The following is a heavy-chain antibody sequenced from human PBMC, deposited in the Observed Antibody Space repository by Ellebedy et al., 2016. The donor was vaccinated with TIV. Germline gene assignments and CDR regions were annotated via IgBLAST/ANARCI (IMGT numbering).Heavy chain of an antibody. V-gene: IGHV4-59*08. J-gene: IGHJ2*01. CDR3: ASARAAPAPDWYFDL. CDR2: IYYSGST. CDR1: GGSISSYY. Sequence: SETLFLTCTVSGGSISSYYWSWIRQPPGKGLEWIGYIYYSGSTNYNPSLKSRVTISVDTSKNQFSLKLSSVTAADTAVYYCASARAAPAPDWYFDLWGRGTLVTVSS. D-gene: IGHD6-6*01.